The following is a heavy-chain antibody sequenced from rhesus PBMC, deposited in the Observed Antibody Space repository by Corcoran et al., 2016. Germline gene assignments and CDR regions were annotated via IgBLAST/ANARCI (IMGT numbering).Heavy chain of an antibody. J-gene: IGHJ4*01. CDR3: IRGGYGTVVDY. Sequence: QVQLVQSGAEVKKPGSSVTVSCWTSGYTSTDYYITWVRQAPGQGLEWREENNTKTCGADVAQKFQGRIILPRDTSTSTADMKLTSLTSEDTAIYYCIRGGYGTVVDYWGQGVLVTVSS. D-gene: IGHD4-29*01. CDR2: NNTKTCGA. CDR1: GYTSTDYY. V-gene: IGHV1-138*01.